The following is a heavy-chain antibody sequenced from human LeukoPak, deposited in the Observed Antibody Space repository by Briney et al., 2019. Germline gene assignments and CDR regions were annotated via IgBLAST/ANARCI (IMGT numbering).Heavy chain of an antibody. J-gene: IGHJ4*02. CDR3: ARHSIPYYAFWSGYFFDY. V-gene: IGHV4-59*08. Sequence: PSETLSLTCTVSGGSISSYYWSWLRKPPGKGLEWLGYIYYSGSTNYNPSLKSRVTISVDTSKNQFSLKLSSVTAADTAVYYCARHSIPYYAFWSGYFFDYWGQGTLVTVSS. CDR2: IYYSGST. CDR1: GGSISSYY. D-gene: IGHD3-3*01.